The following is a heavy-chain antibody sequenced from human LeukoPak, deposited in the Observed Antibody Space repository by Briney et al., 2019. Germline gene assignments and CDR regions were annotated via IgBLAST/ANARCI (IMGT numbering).Heavy chain of an antibody. Sequence: PGGSLRLSCAASGFTFSIYAMNWVRQAPGKGLEWVSSISANGGETHYADPVKGRFTISRDSSKNTLYLQINNPRVEDTAVYYCAKRYYDFPLDYGGQGTLVTVSS. CDR1: GFTFSIYA. D-gene: IGHD3-3*01. J-gene: IGHJ4*02. V-gene: IGHV3-23*01. CDR3: AKRYYDFPLDY. CDR2: ISANGGET.